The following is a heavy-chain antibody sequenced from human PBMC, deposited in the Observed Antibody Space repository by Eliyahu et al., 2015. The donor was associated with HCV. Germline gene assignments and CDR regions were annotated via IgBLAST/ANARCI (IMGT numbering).Heavy chain of an antibody. D-gene: IGHD2-21*01. CDR1: GYTFTSYA. J-gene: IGHJ4*02. V-gene: IGHV1-3*01. CDR2: ISGEGDT. CDR3: ARDGGKDLLWY. Sequence: QVQVVKSGADVQKPGASVKVSCKASGYTFTSYAIHWLRQAPGQRLEWMGWISGEGDTKYSQKFQGRVTITRDTSATTAYMELSSLRSDDTAVYYCARDGGKDLLWYWGQGTLVTVSS.